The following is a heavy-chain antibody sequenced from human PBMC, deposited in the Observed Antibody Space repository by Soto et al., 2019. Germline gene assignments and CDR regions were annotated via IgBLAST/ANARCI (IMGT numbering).Heavy chain of an antibody. CDR2: INHSGST. J-gene: IGHJ4*02. Sequence: QVQLQQWGAGLLKPSETLSLTCAVYGGSFSGYYWSWIRQPPGKGLEWIGEINHSGSTNYNPSLKSRVIISVDTSKNQFSLKLSSVTAADTAVYYCARGRVTTVTQILPVRMPFDYWGQGTLVTVSS. V-gene: IGHV4-34*01. CDR1: GGSFSGYY. CDR3: ARGRVTTVTQILPVRMPFDY. D-gene: IGHD4-17*01.